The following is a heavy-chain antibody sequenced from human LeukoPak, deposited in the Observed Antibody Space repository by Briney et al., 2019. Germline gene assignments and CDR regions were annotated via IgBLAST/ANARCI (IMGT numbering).Heavy chain of an antibody. CDR3: ARGTTYYYDSSGYYYVRYFDY. D-gene: IGHD3-22*01. V-gene: IGHV4-59*01. J-gene: IGHJ4*02. CDR2: IYYSGST. Sequence: SETLSLTCTVSGGSISSYYWSWIREPPGKGLEWIGYIYYSGSTNYNPSLKSRVTISVDTSKNQFSLKLSSVTAADTAVYYCARGTTYYYDSSGYYYVRYFDYWGQGTLVTASS. CDR1: GGSISSYY.